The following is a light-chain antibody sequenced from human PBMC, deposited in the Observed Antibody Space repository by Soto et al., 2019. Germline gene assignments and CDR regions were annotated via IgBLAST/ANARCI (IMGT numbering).Light chain of an antibody. CDR2: EVR. CDR1: MRDVGGYNL. V-gene: IGLV2-14*01. Sequence: QSALTQPASVSVSPGQSITISCAGTMRDVGGYNLVSWYQQHPGRAPQLILYEVRNRPSGISFRFSGSKSGNTASLTISGIQAEDEADYYCSSFTSKSSLIFGGGTKVTVL. CDR3: SSFTSKSSLI. J-gene: IGLJ2*01.